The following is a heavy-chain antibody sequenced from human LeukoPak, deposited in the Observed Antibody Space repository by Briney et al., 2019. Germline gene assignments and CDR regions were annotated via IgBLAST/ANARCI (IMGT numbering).Heavy chain of an antibody. CDR3: AKDRPNYYGSNGHYYRRDGDS. Sequence: GGSLRLSCAASGFTFSSYGMHWVRQAPGKGLEWVAVIWYDGSNKYYADSVKGRFTISRDNSKNTLYLQMNSLRAEDTAIYYCAKDRPNYYGSNGHYYRRDGDSWGQGALVTVSS. J-gene: IGHJ5*01. D-gene: IGHD3-22*01. CDR2: IWYDGSNK. CDR1: GFTFSSYG. V-gene: IGHV3-33*06.